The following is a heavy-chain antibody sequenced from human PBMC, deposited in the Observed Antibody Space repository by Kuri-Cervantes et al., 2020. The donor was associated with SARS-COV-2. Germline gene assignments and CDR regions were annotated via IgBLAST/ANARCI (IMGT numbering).Heavy chain of an antibody. V-gene: IGHV1-69*10. J-gene: IGHJ4*02. CDR3: ARDDCTNGVCWIDY. Sequence: SVKVSCKASGGTFSSYAISWVRQAPGQGLEWMGGIIPILGIANYAQKFQGRVTITADKSTSTAYMELSSLRSEDTAVYYCARDDCTNGVCWIDYWGQGTLVTVSS. D-gene: IGHD2-8*01. CDR1: GGTFSSYA. CDR2: IIPILGIA.